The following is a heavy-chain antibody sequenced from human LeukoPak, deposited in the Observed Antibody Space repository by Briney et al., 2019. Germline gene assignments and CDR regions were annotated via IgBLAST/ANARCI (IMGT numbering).Heavy chain of an antibody. CDR2: IKEDGSEK. CDR3: ARDSSAERGQQLAN. CDR1: GFSFSRYW. V-gene: IGHV3-7*01. Sequence: GGSLRLSCAASGFSFSRYWMSWVRQAPGKGLEYIANIKEDGSEKYYVDSVKGRFTISRDNARNSLFLQMNSLRVEDTAAYYCARDSSAERGQQLANWGQGTLVIVSS. J-gene: IGHJ4*02. D-gene: IGHD6-13*01.